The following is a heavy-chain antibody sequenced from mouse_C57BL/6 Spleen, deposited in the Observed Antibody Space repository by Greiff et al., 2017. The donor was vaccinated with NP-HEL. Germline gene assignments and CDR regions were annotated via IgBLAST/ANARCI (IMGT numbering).Heavy chain of an antibody. D-gene: IGHD2-10*01. CDR1: GYTFTSYW. CDR2: IHPNSGST. J-gene: IGHJ2*01. CDR3: ARSYYGKGIDY. V-gene: IGHV1-64*01. Sequence: QVQLQQPGAELVKPGASVKLSCKASGYTFTSYWMHWVKQRPGQGLEWIGMIHPNSGSTNYNEKFKSKATLTVDKSSSTAYMQLSSLTSEDSAVYYCARSYYGKGIDYWGQGTTLTVSS.